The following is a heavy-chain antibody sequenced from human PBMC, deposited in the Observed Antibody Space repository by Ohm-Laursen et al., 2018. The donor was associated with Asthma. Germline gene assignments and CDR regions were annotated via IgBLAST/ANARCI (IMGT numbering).Heavy chain of an antibody. CDR3: ARDRSIAARPGAYPEYYFDY. D-gene: IGHD6-6*01. Sequence: LSLTCAASGFTFSNYSMNWVRQAPGQGLEWVSYISSSSSTIYYADSVKGRFTISRDNAKNSLYLQMNSLRAEDTAVYYCARDRSIAARPGAYPEYYFDYWGQGTLVTVSS. CDR2: ISSSSSTI. V-gene: IGHV3-48*01. J-gene: IGHJ4*02. CDR1: GFTFSNYS.